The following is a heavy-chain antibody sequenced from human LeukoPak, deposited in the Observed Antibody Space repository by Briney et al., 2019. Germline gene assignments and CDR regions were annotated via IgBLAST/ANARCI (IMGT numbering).Heavy chain of an antibody. D-gene: IGHD2-2*01. V-gene: IGHV6-1*01. J-gene: IGHJ4*02. CDR3: ARDPRYAAGIFFDY. Sequence: SQTLSLTCAISGDSVSSKTVAWNWIRQSPSRGLEWLGKTAYRSRWFTDYAVPVKGRITINPDTSKNQFSLELNSVTPEDTAVYYCARDPRYAAGIFFDYRGQGILVTVSS. CDR2: TAYRSRWFT. CDR1: GDSVSSKTVA.